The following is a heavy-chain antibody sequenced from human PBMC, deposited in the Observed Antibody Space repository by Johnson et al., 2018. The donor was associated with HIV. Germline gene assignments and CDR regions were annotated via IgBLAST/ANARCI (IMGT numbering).Heavy chain of an antibody. V-gene: IGHV3-30*04. D-gene: IGHD3-22*01. J-gene: IGHJ3*02. CDR1: GFTFSSYA. CDR3: AKDRIAHDSSGGDAFDI. CDR2: ISYDGSNK. Sequence: QVQLVESGGGVVQPGRSLRLSCVASGFTFSSYAMHWVRQAPGQGLEWVAVISYDGSNKYYADSVKGRFTISRDNSKNTLYLQMNSLRAEDTAVYYCAKDRIAHDSSGGDAFDIWGQGTMVTVSS.